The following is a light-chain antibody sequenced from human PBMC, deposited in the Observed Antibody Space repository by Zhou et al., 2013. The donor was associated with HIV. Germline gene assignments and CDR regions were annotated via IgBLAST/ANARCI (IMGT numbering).Light chain of an antibody. Sequence: EIVLTQSPATLSLSPGDRATLSCRASQSLSSYLAWYQQKPGQAPRLLIHDATNRATGIPARFSGSGSETEFTLTISSMQSEDFAVYFCQQYNDWPPLTFGGGTKVEIK. V-gene: IGKV3-11*01. CDR3: QQYNDWPPLT. CDR2: DAT. CDR1: QSLSSY. J-gene: IGKJ4*01.